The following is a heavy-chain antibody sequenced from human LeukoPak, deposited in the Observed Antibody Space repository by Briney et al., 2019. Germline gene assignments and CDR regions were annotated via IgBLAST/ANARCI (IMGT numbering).Heavy chain of an antibody. CDR2: ITNSGTTI. CDR3: AKDRRRRYYDSSGYYYFDY. D-gene: IGHD3-22*01. V-gene: IGHV3-11*01. CDR1: GFTFSDYY. Sequence: GGSLRLSCAASGFTFSDYYMTWIRQAPGKGLEWVSYITNSGTTIYYADSVKGRFTISRDNSKNSLYLQMNSLRAEDTAVYYCAKDRRRRYYDSSGYYYFDYWGQGTLVTVSS. J-gene: IGHJ4*02.